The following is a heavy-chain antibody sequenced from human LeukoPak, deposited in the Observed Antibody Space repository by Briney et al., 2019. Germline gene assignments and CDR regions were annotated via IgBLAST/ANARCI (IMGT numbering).Heavy chain of an antibody. CDR1: GFTFSSYS. D-gene: IGHD5-24*01. Sequence: GGSLRLSCAASGFTFSSYSMNWVRQAPGKGLEWVSSISSSSSYIYYADSVKGRFTISRDNAKNSLYLQMNSLRAEDTAVYYCARAPINGLNYYMDVWGKGTTVTVSS. V-gene: IGHV3-21*01. J-gene: IGHJ6*03. CDR3: ARAPINGLNYYMDV. CDR2: ISSSSSYI.